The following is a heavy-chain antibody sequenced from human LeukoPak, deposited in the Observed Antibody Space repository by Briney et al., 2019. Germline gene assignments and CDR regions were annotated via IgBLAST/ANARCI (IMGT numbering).Heavy chain of an antibody. CDR2: IYVGDSDT. CDR3: ARCGHYDAYRV. V-gene: IGHV5-51*01. CDR1: GHTFSISW. D-gene: IGHD2-21*02. J-gene: IGHJ3*01. Sequence: GDSLKISCKGSGHTFSISWIGWGRQKPGEGLEWMGIIYVGDSDTRYNPSFQGQVTISADRSTSTAYLQWSSLKSSDTAIYYCARCGHYDAYRVWGQGTLVSVSS.